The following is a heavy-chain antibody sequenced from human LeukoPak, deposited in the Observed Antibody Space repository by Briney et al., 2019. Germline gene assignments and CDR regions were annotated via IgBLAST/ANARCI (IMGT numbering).Heavy chain of an antibody. D-gene: IGHD3-10*01. Sequence: GGSLRLSCAASGFTFSSYWMSWVRQAPGKGLEWVANIKQDGGEKYYVDSVKGRFTISRDNAKNSLYLQMNSLRAEDTAVYYCARELLSYYYGSGSHDYWGQGTLVTVSS. CDR2: IKQDGGEK. CDR1: GFTFSSYW. CDR3: ARELLSYYYGSGSHDY. J-gene: IGHJ4*02. V-gene: IGHV3-7*01.